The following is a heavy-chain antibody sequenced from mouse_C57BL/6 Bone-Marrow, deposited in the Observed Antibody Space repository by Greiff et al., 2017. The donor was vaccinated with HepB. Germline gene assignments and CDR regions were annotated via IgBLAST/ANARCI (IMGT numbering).Heavy chain of an antibody. CDR2: INPYNGGT. CDR3: ASSEGYYYGSSPCWYFDV. V-gene: IGHV1-19*01. Sequence: EVQLQQSGPVLVKPGASVKMSCKASGYTFTDYYMNWVKQSHGKSLEWIGVINPYNGGTSYNQKFKGKATLTVDKSSSTAYMELTSLTSEDSAVYYCASSEGYYYGSSPCWYFDVWGTGTTVTVSS. CDR1: GYTFTDYY. D-gene: IGHD1-1*01. J-gene: IGHJ1*03.